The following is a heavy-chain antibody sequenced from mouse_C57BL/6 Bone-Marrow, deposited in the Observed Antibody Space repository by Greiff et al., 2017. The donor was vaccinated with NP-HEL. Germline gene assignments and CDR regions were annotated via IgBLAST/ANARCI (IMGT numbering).Heavy chain of an antibody. J-gene: IGHJ4*01. V-gene: IGHV1-81*01. CDR2: IYPRSGNT. CDR3: ARRGYGAMDY. CDR1: GYTFTSYG. D-gene: IGHD1-1*02. Sequence: VKLMESGAELARPGASVKLSCKASGYTFTSYGISWVKQSTGQGLEWIGEIYPRSGNTYYNEKFKGKATLTADKSSSTAYMELRSLTSEDSAVYFCARRGYGAMDYWGQGTSVTVSS.